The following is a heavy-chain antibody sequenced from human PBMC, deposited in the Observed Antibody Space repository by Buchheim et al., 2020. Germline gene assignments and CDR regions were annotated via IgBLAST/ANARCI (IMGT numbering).Heavy chain of an antibody. Sequence: QLQLQESGPGLVKPSETLSLTCTVSGGSISSSSYYWGWIRQPPGKGLEWIGSIYYSGSTYYNPSLKSRVTISVDTSKNQFSLKLSSVTAADTAVYYCARLEANSAGQNGYYFDYWGQGTL. CDR2: IYYSGST. CDR1: GGSISSSSYY. J-gene: IGHJ4*02. CDR3: ARLEANSAGQNGYYFDY. V-gene: IGHV4-39*01. D-gene: IGHD1-26*01.